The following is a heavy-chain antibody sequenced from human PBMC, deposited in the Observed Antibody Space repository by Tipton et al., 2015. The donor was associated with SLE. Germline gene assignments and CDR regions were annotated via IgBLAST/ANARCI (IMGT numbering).Heavy chain of an antibody. Sequence: TLSHTWTVSGGSISSGGYYWSWIRHHPGKGLEWIGYIYYSGSTYYNPSLKSRVTISVDTSKNQFSLKLSSVTAADTAVYYCARVPGATALFDPWGQGTLVTVSS. CDR3: ARVPGATALFDP. J-gene: IGHJ5*02. V-gene: IGHV4-31*02. CDR2: IYYSGST. D-gene: IGHD1-26*01. CDR1: GGSISSGGYY.